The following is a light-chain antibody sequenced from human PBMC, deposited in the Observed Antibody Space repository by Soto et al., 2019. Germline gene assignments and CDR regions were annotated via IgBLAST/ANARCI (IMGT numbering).Light chain of an antibody. J-gene: IGLJ2*01. CDR2: DVN. Sequence: QSALTQPASVSGSPGQSITLSCTGTSSDIGGYDYVSWYQRHPGKPPKLIIYDVNNRPSGVSNRFSGSKSGNTASLTISGLQAEDEADYYCTSYASGSSHVVFGGGTKLTVL. CDR1: SSDIGGYDY. V-gene: IGLV2-14*01. CDR3: TSYASGSSHVV.